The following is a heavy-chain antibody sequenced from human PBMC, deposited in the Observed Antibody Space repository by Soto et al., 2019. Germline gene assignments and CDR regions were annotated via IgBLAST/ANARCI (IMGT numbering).Heavy chain of an antibody. J-gene: IGHJ4*03. D-gene: IGHD7-27*01. CDR2: VYHSGST. CDR3: ARDKGPAPTVWGY. CDR1: GDSIRGGGHY. V-gene: IGHV4-31*03. Sequence: QVQLQESGPGLVKPSQTLSLTCSVSGDSIRGGGHYWNWIRQFPGKGLEWIGYVYHSGSTHYNPSLRGRLTISIDTSKKQFSLRLLSVTAADTALDYCARDKGPAPTVWGYWGHGTQVTVSS.